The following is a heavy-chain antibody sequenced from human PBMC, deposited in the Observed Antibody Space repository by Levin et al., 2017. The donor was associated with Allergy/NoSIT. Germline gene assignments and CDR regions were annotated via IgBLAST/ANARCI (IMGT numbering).Heavy chain of an antibody. CDR1: GFTFSSYS. CDR2: IRPDNDTR. D-gene: IGHD2-8*02. Sequence: GGSLRLSCAASGFTFSSYSMNWVRQAPGKGLEWISYIRPDNDTRSYADSVKGRFTISRDNARNSLYLQMNSLRAADTAVYYCARDHSWSSDAWGQGTLVTVSS. CDR3: ARDHSWSSDA. V-gene: IGHV3-48*04. J-gene: IGHJ5*02.